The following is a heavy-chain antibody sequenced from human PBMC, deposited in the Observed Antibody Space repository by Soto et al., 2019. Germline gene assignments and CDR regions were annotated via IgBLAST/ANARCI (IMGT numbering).Heavy chain of an antibody. V-gene: IGHV3-23*01. CDR3: AKGACSSTSCYSTLDY. D-gene: IGHD2-2*02. Sequence: GGSLRLSCAASGFTFSSYAMSWVRQAPGKGLEWVSAISDSGGSTYYADSVKGRFTISRDNSKNTLYLQMNSLRAEDTAVYYCAKGACSSTSCYSTLDYWGQGTLVTVSS. J-gene: IGHJ4*02. CDR1: GFTFSSYA. CDR2: ISDSGGST.